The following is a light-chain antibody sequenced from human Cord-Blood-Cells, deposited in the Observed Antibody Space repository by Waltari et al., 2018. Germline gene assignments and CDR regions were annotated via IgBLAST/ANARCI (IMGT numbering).Light chain of an antibody. V-gene: IGKV3-20*01. CDR2: GAS. J-gene: IGKJ2*01. Sequence: IVLTQSPGTLSLSPGGRATLSCRASQSVSTSYLAWYQQKPGQAPRLLIYGASSRATGIPDRFSGSGSGTDFTLTISRLEPEDFAVYYCQQYGSSPTFGQGTKLEIK. CDR3: QQYGSSPT. CDR1: QSVSTSY.